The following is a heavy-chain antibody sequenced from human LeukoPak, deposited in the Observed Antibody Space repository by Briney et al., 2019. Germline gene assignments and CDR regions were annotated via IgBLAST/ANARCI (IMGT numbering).Heavy chain of an antibody. CDR2: IRYDGSNK. CDR3: ARVHAYCSSTSCWGGYYYMDV. CDR1: GFTFSSYG. D-gene: IGHD2-2*01. Sequence: PGGSLRLSCAASGFTFSSYGMHWVRQAPGKGLEWVAFIRYDGSNKYYADSVKGRFTISRDNSKNTLYLQMNSLRAEDTAVYYCARVHAYCSSTSCWGGYYYMDVWGKGTTVTVSS. J-gene: IGHJ6*03. V-gene: IGHV3-30*02.